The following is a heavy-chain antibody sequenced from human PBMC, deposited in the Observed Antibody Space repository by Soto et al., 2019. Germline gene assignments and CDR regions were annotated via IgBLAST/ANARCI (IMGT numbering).Heavy chain of an antibody. J-gene: IGHJ4*02. V-gene: IGHV3-21*01. CDR3: ARSRYFGDVSCYDLWGHGTLVTSSSGKDRGLRRPCPSPALSLVAPSAVRFSHYFDF. D-gene: IGHD2-2*01. CDR1: GFTPRPYS. CDR2: ISPTSDYI. Sequence: GGSLRLSCAASGFTPRPYSMNWVRQAPGEGLEWVSSISPTSDYIFYADSVKGRFTIARDNAKNSVYLQVDSLRAEDTAVYYCARSRYFGDVSCYDLWGHGTLVTSSSGKDRGLRRPCPSPALSLVAPSAVRFSHYFDFWGQGTQVTVSS.